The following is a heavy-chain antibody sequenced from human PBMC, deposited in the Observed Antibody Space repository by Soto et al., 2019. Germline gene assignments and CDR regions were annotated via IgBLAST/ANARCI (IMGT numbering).Heavy chain of an antibody. Sequence: EVPLVESGGGLVQPGGSMRLYCAASGFTFTSSWMHWGRQAPGKGLVWVSRINGDGGTTDYAYSVKGRFTISTDNAQNTLKLQMHNLRVNDKDVYYYSISGKAYGDYKGARTLVTGSS. V-gene: IGHV3-74*01. CDR3: SISGKAYGDY. CDR2: INGDGGTT. J-gene: IGHJ4*02. D-gene: IGHD5-12*01. CDR1: GFTFTSSW.